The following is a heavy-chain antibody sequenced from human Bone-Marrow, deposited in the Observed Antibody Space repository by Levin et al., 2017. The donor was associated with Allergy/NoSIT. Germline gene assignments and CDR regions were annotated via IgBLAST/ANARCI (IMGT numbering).Heavy chain of an antibody. Sequence: SETLSLTCAVSGYSISSGFYWGWIRQPPGKGLEWIANIYHSGNTYYNPSLKSRVTISVDTSKNQFSLRLSSLTAADTAVYYCAGQVGSAVTYDFWGQGTLVTVSS. J-gene: IGHJ4*02. CDR2: IYHSGNT. D-gene: IGHD4-17*01. CDR1: GYSISSGFY. V-gene: IGHV4-38-2*01. CDR3: AGQVGSAVTYDF.